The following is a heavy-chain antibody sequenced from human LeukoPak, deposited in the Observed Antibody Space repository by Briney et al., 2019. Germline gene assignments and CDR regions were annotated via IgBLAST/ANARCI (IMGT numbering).Heavy chain of an antibody. CDR2: IYYSGNT. D-gene: IGHD3-9*01. Sequence: SETLSLTCTVSGGSISSYYWSWIRQPPGKGLECIGYIYYSGNTNYNPSLKSRVTISVDTSKNQFSLKLSSVTAADTAVYYCARDEAGLTGYPDYWGQGTLVTVSS. V-gene: IGHV4-59*12. CDR3: ARDEAGLTGYPDY. CDR1: GGSISSYY. J-gene: IGHJ4*02.